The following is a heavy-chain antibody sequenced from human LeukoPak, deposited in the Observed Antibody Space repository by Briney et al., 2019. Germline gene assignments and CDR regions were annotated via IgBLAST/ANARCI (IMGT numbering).Heavy chain of an antibody. J-gene: IGHJ6*02. D-gene: IGHD3-10*01. Sequence: GSLRLSCAASGFTFSSYSMNWVRQAPGKGLEWIGRIYTSGTTNYNPSLKSRVTISVDTSKNQFSLKLSSVTAADTAVYYCARSGHYYYYGMDVWGQGTTVTVSS. CDR2: IYTSGTT. CDR3: ARSGHYYYYGMDV. V-gene: IGHV4-4*07. CDR1: GFTFSSYS.